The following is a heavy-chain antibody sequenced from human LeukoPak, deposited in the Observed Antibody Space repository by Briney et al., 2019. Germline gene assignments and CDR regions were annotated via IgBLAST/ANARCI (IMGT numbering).Heavy chain of an antibody. J-gene: IGHJ4*02. CDR1: GYKFDDHG. V-gene: IGHV3-30*03. CDR2: MSPDGNKK. D-gene: IGHD3-10*01. Sequence: GGSLRLSCAASGYKFDDHGMNWVRQAPGKGLDWVALMSPDGNKKYYAGSVKGRFTISRDNSKNTVDLQLNSLRAEDTAVYYCARDLIGRYTFDYCGQGTLVTVSS. CDR3: ARDLIGRYTFDY.